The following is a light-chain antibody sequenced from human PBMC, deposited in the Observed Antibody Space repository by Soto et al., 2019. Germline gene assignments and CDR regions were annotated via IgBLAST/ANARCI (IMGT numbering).Light chain of an antibody. CDR1: QSVSSY. Sequence: EIVLTQSPATLSLSPGERATLSCRASQSVSSYLAWYQQKPGPAPRLLIYDASNRATGIPARFSGSGSGTNFTLTISSLEPEDFAVYYCQQRSNWLTFGGGTKVEIK. CDR2: DAS. CDR3: QQRSNWLT. J-gene: IGKJ4*01. V-gene: IGKV3-11*01.